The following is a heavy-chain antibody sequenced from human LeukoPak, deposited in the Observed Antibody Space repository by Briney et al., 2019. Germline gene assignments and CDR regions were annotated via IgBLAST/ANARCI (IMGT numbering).Heavy chain of an antibody. Sequence: QPGGSLTLSCAASGFTLSSYAMSWVRQAPGKGLEWVSAISDSGGSTYYADSVKGRFTISRDNSKTALYLQMNSLRAEDTAVYYCAKDLPGSGCSFDYWGQGTLVTVSS. CDR1: GFTLSSYA. CDR2: ISDSGGST. CDR3: AKDLPGSGCSFDY. V-gene: IGHV3-23*01. D-gene: IGHD6-19*01. J-gene: IGHJ4*02.